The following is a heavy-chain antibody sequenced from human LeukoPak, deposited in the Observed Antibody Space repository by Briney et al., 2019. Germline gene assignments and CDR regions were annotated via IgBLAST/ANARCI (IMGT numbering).Heavy chain of an antibody. D-gene: IGHD1-26*01. CDR1: GFTFSSYS. CDR3: ARDKGVGAREMDFDY. CDR2: ISSSSSYI. J-gene: IGHJ4*02. Sequence: PGGSLRLSCAASGFTFSSYSMNWVRQAPGKGLEWVSSISSSSSYIYYADSVKGRFTISRDNAKNSLYLQMNSLRAEDTAVYYCARDKGVGAREMDFDYWGQGTLVTVSS. V-gene: IGHV3-21*01.